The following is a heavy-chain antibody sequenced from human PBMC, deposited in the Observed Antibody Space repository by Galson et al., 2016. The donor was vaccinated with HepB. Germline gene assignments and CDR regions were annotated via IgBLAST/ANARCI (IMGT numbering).Heavy chain of an antibody. CDR2: ISGSGDTT. D-gene: IGHD4-23*01. CDR1: GFTFSSYA. V-gene: IGHV3-23*01. Sequence: SLRLSCAASGFTFSSYAMNCVRQAPGKGLEWVSTISGSGDTTYYADSVKGRFTISRDNSNNTLYLQMNSLRAEDTAVYYCAKDRAYGANWGFYGMDVWGQGTTVTVSS. J-gene: IGHJ6*02. CDR3: AKDRAYGANWGFYGMDV.